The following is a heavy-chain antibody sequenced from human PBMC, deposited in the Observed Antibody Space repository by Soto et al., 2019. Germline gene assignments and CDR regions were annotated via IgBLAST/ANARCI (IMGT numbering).Heavy chain of an antibody. Sequence: QVHLQESGPRLVKPSETLSLTCTVSGGFGSGYHWNWVRQPPGKRLEWIGHIYSSGTTNYNPSLKTRIALSINTSKNQFSLKMSSVTAADTAVYYCARGQTNIWYFDHWGQGTLVTVSS. J-gene: IGHJ4*02. V-gene: IGHV4-59*02. CDR3: ARGQTNIWYFDH. CDR1: GGFGSGYH. CDR2: IYSSGTT.